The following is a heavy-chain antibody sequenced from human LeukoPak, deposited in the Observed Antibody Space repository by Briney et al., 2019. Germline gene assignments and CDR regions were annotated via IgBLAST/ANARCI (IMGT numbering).Heavy chain of an antibody. Sequence: GGSLRLSCAASGFTVSSNYMSWVRQAPGKGLEWVSVIYSGGSTYYADSVKGRFAISRDNSKNTLYLQMNSLRAEDTAVYYCARDLRYYDSSAYYSHFDYWGQGTLVTVSS. V-gene: IGHV3-53*01. CDR1: GFTVSSNY. CDR3: ARDLRYYDSSAYYSHFDY. CDR2: IYSGGST. D-gene: IGHD3-22*01. J-gene: IGHJ4*02.